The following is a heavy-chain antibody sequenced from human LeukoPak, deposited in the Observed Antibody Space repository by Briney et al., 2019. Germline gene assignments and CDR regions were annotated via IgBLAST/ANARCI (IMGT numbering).Heavy chain of an antibody. J-gene: IGHJ6*03. V-gene: IGHV4-59*08. CDR3: ASGLGNYYYYMDV. CDR2: IYYSGYT. CDR1: GGSISSYY. D-gene: IGHD7-27*01. Sequence: SETLSLTCTVSGGSISSYYWSWIRQPPGKGLEWIGYIYYSGYTNYNPSLKSRVTISVDTSKNQFSLKLSSVTAADTAVYYCASGLGNYYYYMDVWGKGTTVTISS.